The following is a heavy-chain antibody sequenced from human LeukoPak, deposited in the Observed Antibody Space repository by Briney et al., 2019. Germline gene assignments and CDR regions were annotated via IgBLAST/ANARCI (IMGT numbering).Heavy chain of an antibody. Sequence: SETLSPTCAVYGGSFSGYYWSWIRQPPGKGLEWIGEINHSGSTNYNPSLKSRVTISVDTSKNQFSLKLSSVTAADTAVYYCASLSGGYYYMDVWGKGTTVTVSS. CDR3: ASLSGGYYYMDV. CDR2: INHSGST. CDR1: GGSFSGYY. D-gene: IGHD3-10*01. J-gene: IGHJ6*03. V-gene: IGHV4-34*01.